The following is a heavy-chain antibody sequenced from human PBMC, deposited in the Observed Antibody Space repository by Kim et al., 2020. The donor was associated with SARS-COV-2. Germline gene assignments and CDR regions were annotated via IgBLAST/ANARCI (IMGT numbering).Heavy chain of an antibody. Sequence: SETLSLTCTVSGGSISSSSYYWGWIRQPPGKGLEWIGSIYYSGSTYYNPSLKSRVTISVDTSKNQFSLKLSSVTAADTAVYYCARHVVLGWELLRNPLYYFDYWGQGTLVTVSS. V-gene: IGHV4-39*01. CDR2: IYYSGST. D-gene: IGHD1-26*01. J-gene: IGHJ4*02. CDR3: ARHVVLGWELLRNPLYYFDY. CDR1: GGSISSSSYY.